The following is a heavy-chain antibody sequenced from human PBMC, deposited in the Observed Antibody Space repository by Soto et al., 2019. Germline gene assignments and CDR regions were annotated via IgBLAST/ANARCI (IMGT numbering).Heavy chain of an antibody. CDR1: CGSIISSSYY. CDR3: ERGPEY. V-gene: IGHV4-39*01. J-gene: IGHJ4*02. CDR2: IYYSGST. Sequence: PXXTLSLTCTLSCGSIISSSYYWGWIRQPPGKGXEWIGXIYYSGSTHYXXPLKSRVXXYVDKSKNKFSLKMSSVTAADTAVYYCERGPEYWGQGTLVTVSS.